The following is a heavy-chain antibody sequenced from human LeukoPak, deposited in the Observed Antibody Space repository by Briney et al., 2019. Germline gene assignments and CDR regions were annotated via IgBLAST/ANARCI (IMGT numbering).Heavy chain of an antibody. CDR2: ISAYNGNT. CDR1: GHTFTSYG. CDR3: ARGNHYYDSSGYPHTSLADY. D-gene: IGHD3-22*01. J-gene: IGHJ4*02. Sequence: ASAKVSCKASGHTFTSYGISWVRQAPGQGLEWMGWISAYNGNTNYAQKLQGRVTMTTDTSTSTAYMELRSLRSEDTAVYYCARGNHYYDSSGYPHTSLADYWGQGTLVTVSS. V-gene: IGHV1-18*01.